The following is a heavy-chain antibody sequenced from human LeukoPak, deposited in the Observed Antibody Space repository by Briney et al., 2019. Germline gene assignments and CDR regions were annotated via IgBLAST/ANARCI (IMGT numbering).Heavy chain of an antibody. Sequence: GGSLRLSCAASGFTVSSNYMSWVRQAPGKGLEWVSVIYSGGSTYYADSVKGRFTISRDNSKNTLYLQMNSLRAEDTAVYYCARDRDYYYMDVWGKGTTVTVSS. CDR1: GFTVSSNY. CDR2: IYSGGST. CDR3: ARDRDYYYMDV. J-gene: IGHJ6*03. V-gene: IGHV3-66*01.